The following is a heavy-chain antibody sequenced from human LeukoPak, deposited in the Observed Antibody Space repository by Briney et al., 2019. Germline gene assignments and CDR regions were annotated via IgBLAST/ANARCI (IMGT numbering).Heavy chain of an antibody. Sequence: PGGSLRLSCAASGFTFSSYAMHWVRQAPGKGLEWVAVILYDGSNKYYADSVKGRFTISRDNSKNTLYLQMNSLRAEDTAVYYCARGFVVVPAAGFDYWGQGTLVTVSS. V-gene: IGHV3-30*04. CDR2: ILYDGSNK. D-gene: IGHD2-2*01. CDR3: ARGFVVVPAAGFDY. CDR1: GFTFSSYA. J-gene: IGHJ4*02.